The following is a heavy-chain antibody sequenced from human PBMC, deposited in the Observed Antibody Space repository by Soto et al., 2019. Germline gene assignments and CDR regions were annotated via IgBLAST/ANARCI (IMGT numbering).Heavy chain of an antibody. D-gene: IGHD1-26*01. V-gene: IGHV3-53*02. J-gene: IGHJ5*02. CDR3: ASSVSGSYGWFDP. CDR2: IYSGGST. CDR1: GFTVSSNY. Sequence: EVQLVETGGGLIQPGGSLRLSCAASGFTVSSNYMSWVRQAPGKGLEWVSVIYSGGSTYYADSVKGRFTISRDNSKNTVYLQMNSLRAEDTAVYDFASSVSGSYGWFDPWGEGTLVTVSS.